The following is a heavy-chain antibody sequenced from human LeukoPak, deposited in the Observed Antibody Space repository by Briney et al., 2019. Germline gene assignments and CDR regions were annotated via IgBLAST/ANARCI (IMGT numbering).Heavy chain of an antibody. J-gene: IGHJ6*02. V-gene: IGHV3-66*01. CDR1: GFTVSSNY. CDR3: ARDLTGTTYYYGMDV. D-gene: IGHD1-20*01. CDR2: IYSGGST. Sequence: TGGSLRLSCAASGFTVSSNYMSWVRQAPGKGLEWVSVIYSGGSTYYADSVKGRFTIPRDNSKNTLYLQMNSLRAEDTAVYYCARDLTGTTYYYGMDVWGQGTTVTVSS.